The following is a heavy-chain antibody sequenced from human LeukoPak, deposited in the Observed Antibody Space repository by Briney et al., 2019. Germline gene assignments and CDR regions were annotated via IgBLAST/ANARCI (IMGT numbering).Heavy chain of an antibody. CDR1: GGSISSYY. D-gene: IGHD5-24*01. J-gene: IGHJ4*02. Sequence: PSETLSLTCTVSGGSISSYYWGWIRQPPGKGLEWIGSIYYSGSTYYNPSLKSRVTISVDTSKNQFSLKLSSVTAADTAVYYCARTEMATIRGFDYWGQGTLVTVSS. CDR2: IYYSGST. CDR3: ARTEMATIRGFDY. V-gene: IGHV4-39*01.